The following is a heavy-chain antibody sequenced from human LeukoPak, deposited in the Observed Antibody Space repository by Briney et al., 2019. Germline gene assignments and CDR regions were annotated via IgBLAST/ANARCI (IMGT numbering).Heavy chain of an antibody. CDR2: IYYTGST. Sequence: SETLSLTCSVSGGSISSLYWSWIRQPPGKGLEWIGYIYYTGSTNYNPSLKSRVTISVDTSKNQFSLKLSSVTAADTAVYYCAGCKSSYYGMDAWGQGTTVAVSS. CDR1: GGSISSLY. D-gene: IGHD2/OR15-2a*01. CDR3: AGCKSSYYGMDA. J-gene: IGHJ6*02. V-gene: IGHV4-59*01.